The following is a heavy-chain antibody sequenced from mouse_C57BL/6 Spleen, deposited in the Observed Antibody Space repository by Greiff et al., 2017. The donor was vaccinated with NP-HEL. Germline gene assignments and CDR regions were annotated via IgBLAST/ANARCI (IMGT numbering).Heavy chain of an antibody. V-gene: IGHV1-82*01. CDR2: IYPGDGDP. Sequence: QVQLQQSGPELVKPGASVKISCKASGYAFSSSWMNWVKQRPGKGLEWIGRIYPGDGDPNYNGKFKGKATLTADKSSSTAYMQLSSLTSEDSAVYFCALYGSSYDWYFDVWGTGTTVTVSS. D-gene: IGHD1-1*01. CDR1: GYAFSSSW. CDR3: ALYGSSYDWYFDV. J-gene: IGHJ1*03.